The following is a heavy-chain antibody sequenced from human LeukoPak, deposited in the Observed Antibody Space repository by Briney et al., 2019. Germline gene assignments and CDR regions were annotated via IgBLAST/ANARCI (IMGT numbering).Heavy chain of an antibody. Sequence: GGSLRLSCAASGFTFSSYGMHWVRQAPGKGLEWVAVIWYDGSNKYYADSVKGRFTISRDNSKNTLYLQMNSLRAEDTAVYYCARDRVITPGRYYGMDVWGQGTTVTVSS. CDR3: ARDRVITPGRYYGMDV. D-gene: IGHD3-10*01. CDR1: GFTFSSYG. V-gene: IGHV3-33*01. CDR2: IWYDGSNK. J-gene: IGHJ6*02.